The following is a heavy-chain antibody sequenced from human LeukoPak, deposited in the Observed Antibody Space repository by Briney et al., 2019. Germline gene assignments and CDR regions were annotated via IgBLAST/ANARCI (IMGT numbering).Heavy chain of an antibody. D-gene: IGHD6-6*01. CDR3: ARDYSGSSGYFDY. J-gene: IGHJ4*02. CDR2: INPNSGDT. V-gene: IGHV1-2*02. Sequence: ASVKVSCKASGYTFTSYYMHWVRQAPGQGLELMGWINPNSGDTNYAEKFQGRVTMIRDTSNSTAYMDLRRLRSDDTAVYYCARDYSGSSGYFDYWGQGTLVTVSS. CDR1: GYTFTSYY.